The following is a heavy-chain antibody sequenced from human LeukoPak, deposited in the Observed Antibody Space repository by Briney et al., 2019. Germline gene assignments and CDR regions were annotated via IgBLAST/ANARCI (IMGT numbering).Heavy chain of an antibody. D-gene: IGHD6-19*01. CDR3: AKPVSGGLAVTADWFHP. J-gene: IGHJ5*01. Sequence: GGSLRLSCSASGFAFSFYAMSWLRQPPGKGLEWVSTINANSGTTSYAASVRGRFTISRDNSKNTLYLQVNTLRADDTATYYCAKPVSGGLAVTADWFHPWGQGTLVVVSS. V-gene: IGHV3-23*01. CDR2: INANSGTT. CDR1: GFAFSFYA.